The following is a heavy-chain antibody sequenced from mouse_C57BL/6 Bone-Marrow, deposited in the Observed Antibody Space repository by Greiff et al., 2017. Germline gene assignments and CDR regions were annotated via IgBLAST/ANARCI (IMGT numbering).Heavy chain of an antibody. CDR1: GYTFTSYG. D-gene: IGHD1-1*01. CDR2: IYPRSGNT. CDR3: ALRFLFAY. J-gene: IGHJ3*01. V-gene: IGHV1-81*01. Sequence: QVQLQQSGAELARPGASEKLSCKASGYTFTSYGISWVKQRTGQGLEWIGEIYPRSGNTYYNEKFKGKATLTADKSSSTAYMELRSLTSEDSAVYFCALRFLFAYWGQGTLVTVSA.